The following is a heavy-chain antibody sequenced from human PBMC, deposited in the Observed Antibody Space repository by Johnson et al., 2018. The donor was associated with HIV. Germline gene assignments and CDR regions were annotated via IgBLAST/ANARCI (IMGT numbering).Heavy chain of an antibody. J-gene: IGHJ3*02. CDR2: MNWNGGST. D-gene: IGHD6-13*01. CDR1: GFIFDEYG. Sequence: TSGFIFDEYGMSWVRQVPGKGLEWVSGMNWNGGSTGYADSVKGRFTISRDNSKNTLYLQMNSLRAEDTALYYCARDSSSWRPSGAFDIWGQGTTVTVSS. V-gene: IGHV3-20*03. CDR3: ARDSSSWRPSGAFDI.